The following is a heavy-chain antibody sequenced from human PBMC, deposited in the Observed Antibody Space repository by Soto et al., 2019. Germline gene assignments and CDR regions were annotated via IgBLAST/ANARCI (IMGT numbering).Heavy chain of an antibody. D-gene: IGHD3-3*02. CDR2: IMPVFATQ. V-gene: IGHV1-69*12. Sequence: QVQLMQSGAEVKKPGSSVMVSCKASGGTFSTSAISWVRQAPGEGLEWVGCIMPVFATQDYAQKFQGRVTISADESTTTAYLELTSLTTDDTAVYYCARDTDRQQLGGNYYYVLDVWGQGTAITVSS. CDR3: ARDTDRQQLGGNYYYVLDV. CDR1: GGTFSTSA. J-gene: IGHJ6*02.